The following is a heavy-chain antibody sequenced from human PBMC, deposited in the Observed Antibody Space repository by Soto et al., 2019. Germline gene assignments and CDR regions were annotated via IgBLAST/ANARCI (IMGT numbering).Heavy chain of an antibody. D-gene: IGHD2-15*01. CDR1: GGTFSSYA. CDR3: ARDSGLCSGGSCYYGSFDY. J-gene: IGHJ4*02. V-gene: IGHV1-69*01. CDR2: IIPIFGTA. Sequence: QVQLVQSGAEVKKPGSSVKVSCKASGGTFSSYAISWVRQSPGQGLEWMGGIIPIFGTANSAQKFQVRGTLTADESTSTADMGRGSLRSEDTAVYYCARDSGLCSGGSCYYGSFDYWCQGTLVTVSS.